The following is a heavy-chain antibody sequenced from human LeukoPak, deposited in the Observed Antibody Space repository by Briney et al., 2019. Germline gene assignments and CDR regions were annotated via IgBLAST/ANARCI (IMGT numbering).Heavy chain of an antibody. V-gene: IGHV3-74*01. CDR1: GFTFSKYW. CDR3: ATKQWLAPPPDS. Sequence: GGSLRLSCAASGFTFSKYWMLWVRQAPGKGLESVSRINTEGTVTTYADSVKGRFTVSRDNAHNTMFLQMNSVRDEDTAVYYCATKQWLAPPPDSWGQGTPVTVSS. J-gene: IGHJ4*02. CDR2: INTEGTVT. D-gene: IGHD6-19*01.